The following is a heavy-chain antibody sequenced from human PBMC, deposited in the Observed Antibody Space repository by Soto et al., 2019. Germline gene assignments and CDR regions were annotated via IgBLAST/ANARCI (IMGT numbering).Heavy chain of an antibody. CDR3: AKDLWELPGDY. D-gene: IGHD1-26*01. CDR1: GFTFSSYG. J-gene: IGHJ4*02. CDR2: ISYDGSNK. Sequence: GGSLRLSCAASGFTFSSYGMHWVRQAPGKGLEWVAVISYDGSNKYYADSVKGRFTNSRDNSKNTLYLQMNSLRAEDTAVYYCAKDLWELPGDYWGQGTLVTVSS. V-gene: IGHV3-30*18.